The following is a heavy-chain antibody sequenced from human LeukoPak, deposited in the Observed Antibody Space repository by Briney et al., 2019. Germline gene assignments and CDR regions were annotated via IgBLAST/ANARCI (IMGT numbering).Heavy chain of an antibody. CDR2: IYYGGST. Sequence: SETLSLTCTVSGGSISSYYWSWIRQPPGKGLEWIGYIYYGGSTNYNPSLKSRVTISVDTSKNQFSLKLSSVTAADTAVYYCARGVTIFGVVIPSYYYYMDVWGKGTTVTVSS. D-gene: IGHD3-3*01. J-gene: IGHJ6*03. CDR3: ARGVTIFGVVIPSYYYYMDV. V-gene: IGHV4-59*12. CDR1: GGSISSYY.